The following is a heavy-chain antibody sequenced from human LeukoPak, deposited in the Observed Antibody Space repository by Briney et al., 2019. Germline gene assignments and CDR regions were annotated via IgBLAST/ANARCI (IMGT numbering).Heavy chain of an antibody. Sequence: GGSLRLSCAASGFTFSSYSMNWVRQAPGRGRGCVSSITSSSGYIYYADSVKGRFTISRDNAKNSLYLQMNSLRAEDTAVYYCARVHDFWSFDYWGQGSLVTVSS. V-gene: IGHV3-21*01. CDR2: ITSSSGYI. D-gene: IGHD3-3*01. J-gene: IGHJ4*02. CDR3: ARVHDFWSFDY. CDR1: GFTFSSYS.